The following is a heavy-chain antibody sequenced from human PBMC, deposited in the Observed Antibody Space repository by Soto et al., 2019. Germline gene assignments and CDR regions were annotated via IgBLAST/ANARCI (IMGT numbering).Heavy chain of an antibody. D-gene: IGHD3-3*01. CDR2: IIPILGIA. CDR3: ARDGVLRFLEWSMYY. V-gene: IGHV1-69*04. CDR1: GGTFSSYT. J-gene: IGHJ4*02. Sequence: SVKVSCKASGGTFSSYTISWVRQAPGQGLEWMGRIIPILGIANYAQKFQGRVTITADKSTSTAYMELSSLRSEDTAVYYCARDGVLRFLEWSMYYWGQGTLVTVSS.